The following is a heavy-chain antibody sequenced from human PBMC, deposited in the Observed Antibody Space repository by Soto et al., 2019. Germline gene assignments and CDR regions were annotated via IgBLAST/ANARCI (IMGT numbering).Heavy chain of an antibody. V-gene: IGHV3-66*01. Sequence: GGSLRLSCAASGFTVSSNYMSWVRQAPGKGLEWVSVIYSGGSTYYADSVKGRFTISRDNSKNTLYLQMNSLRAEDTAVYYCAREISLGAGPLGGAFDIWGQGTMVTVSS. CDR2: IYSGGST. J-gene: IGHJ3*02. D-gene: IGHD3-16*01. CDR1: GFTVSSNY. CDR3: AREISLGAGPLGGAFDI.